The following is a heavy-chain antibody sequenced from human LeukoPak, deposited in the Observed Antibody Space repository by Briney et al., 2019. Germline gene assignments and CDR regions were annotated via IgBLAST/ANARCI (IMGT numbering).Heavy chain of an antibody. J-gene: IGHJ4*02. D-gene: IGHD3-22*01. V-gene: IGHV4-31*11. CDR2: IYYSGST. CDR3: ARDPDSSGYFDY. Sequence: SETLSLTCAVYGGSFSGYYWSWIRQHPGKGLEWIGYIYYSGSTYYNPSLKSRVTISVDTSKNQFSLKLSSVTVADTAVYYCARDPDSSGYFDYWGQGTLVTVSS. CDR1: GGSFSGYY.